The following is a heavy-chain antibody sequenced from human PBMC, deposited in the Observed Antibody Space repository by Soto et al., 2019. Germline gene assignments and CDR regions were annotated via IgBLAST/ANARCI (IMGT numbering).Heavy chain of an antibody. CDR3: ARAGTLGIASVMDV. J-gene: IGHJ6*02. CDR1: GGSVSSGSYY. D-gene: IGHD1-1*01. Sequence: QVQLQESGPGLVKPSETLSLTCTVSGGSVSSGSYYWRWIRQPPGKGLEWIGYIYYSGSTNYNPFLKSRVTISVDTPKNQCSLKLSSVTAADTAVYYCARAGTLGIASVMDVWGQGTTVTVSS. V-gene: IGHV4-61*01. CDR2: IYYSGST.